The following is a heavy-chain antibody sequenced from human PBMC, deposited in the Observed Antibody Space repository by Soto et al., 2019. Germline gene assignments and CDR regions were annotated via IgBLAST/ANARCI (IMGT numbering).Heavy chain of an antibody. CDR1: GFSLNTYW. CDR2: IFPGDSDT. Sequence: GEALKRSCDASGFSLNTYWIGWVRQKPGKGLEWMGSIFPGDSDTRYSPSFQGQVIISADRSISTAYLQWRSLKASDTAIYYCARQGRLYSASGYYYGMDVWGQAPTVTVS. V-gene: IGHV5-51*01. CDR3: ARQGRLYSASGYYYGMDV. D-gene: IGHD6-13*01. J-gene: IGHJ6*02.